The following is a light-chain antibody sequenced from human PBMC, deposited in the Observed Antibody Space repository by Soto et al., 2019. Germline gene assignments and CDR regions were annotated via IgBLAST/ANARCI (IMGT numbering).Light chain of an antibody. V-gene: IGLV2-8*01. J-gene: IGLJ1*01. CDR1: SSDIGGYNY. CDR2: DVN. CDR3: ISHAGNNNPFV. Sequence: QSVLTQPPSASGSPGQSVTISCTGTSSDIGGYNYVSWYQQHPGKAPKVMIYDVNKRPSGVPDRFSGSKSGNTASLTVSGLQAEDEADYYCISHAGNNNPFVFGTGTKVTVL.